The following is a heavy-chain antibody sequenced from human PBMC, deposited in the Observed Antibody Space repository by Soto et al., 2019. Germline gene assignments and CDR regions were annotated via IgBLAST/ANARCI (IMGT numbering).Heavy chain of an antibody. J-gene: IGHJ4*02. CDR1: GGSLRNSV. Sequence: QVQLVQSGAEVKKPGSSVKVSCTASGGSLRNSVISWVRQAPAQRLEWMGGVIPIVGTANYAQKFQGRVTMTADEATSTAYMDLSSLSPDDTAVYYCARLGHPGHWGPGTLVIVSS. CDR2: VIPIVGTA. CDR3: ARLGHPGH. V-gene: IGHV1-69*01.